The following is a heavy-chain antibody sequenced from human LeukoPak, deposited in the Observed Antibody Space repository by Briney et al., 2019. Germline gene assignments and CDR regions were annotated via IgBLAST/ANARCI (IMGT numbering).Heavy chain of an antibody. J-gene: IGHJ4*02. Sequence: PSETLSLTCAVYGGSFSGYYWSWIRQPPGKGLEWIGSIYYSGSTYYNPSLKSRVTISVDTSKNQFSLKLSSVTAADTAVYYCASLVAAASIDYWSQGTLVTVSS. CDR3: ASLVAAASIDY. CDR2: IYYSGST. CDR1: GGSFSGYY. D-gene: IGHD6-13*01. V-gene: IGHV4-34*01.